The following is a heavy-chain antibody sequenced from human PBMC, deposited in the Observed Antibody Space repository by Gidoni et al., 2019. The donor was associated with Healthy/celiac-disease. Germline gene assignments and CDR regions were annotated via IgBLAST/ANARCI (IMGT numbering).Heavy chain of an antibody. CDR3: AKADRSGSYFFL. V-gene: IGHV3-30*18. D-gene: IGHD1-26*01. CDR1: GFTFSSYG. CDR2: ISYDGSNK. Sequence: QVQLVESWGGVVQPGRSLSLSCAASGFTFSSYGMHWVSQAPAKGLEWVAVISYDGSNKYYADSVKGRFTISRDNSKNTLYLQMNSLRAEDTAVYYCAKADRSGSYFFLWGQGTLVTVSS. J-gene: IGHJ4*02.